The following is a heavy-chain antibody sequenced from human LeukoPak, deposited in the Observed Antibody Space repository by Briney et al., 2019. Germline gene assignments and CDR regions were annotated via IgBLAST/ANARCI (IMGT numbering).Heavy chain of an antibody. CDR1: GFTFSTYW. V-gene: IGHV3-74*01. CDR2: INGDGSVT. Sequence: GGSLRLSCGGSGFTFSTYWFNWVRQGPGKRLVWVAQINGDGSVTRYADSVKGRFTSSRDDAKNTVYLQMNSLSAEDTAVYYCARDGPCINGICYTDFDYWGLGTLVTVSS. J-gene: IGHJ4*02. CDR3: ARDGPCINGICYTDFDY. D-gene: IGHD2-8*01.